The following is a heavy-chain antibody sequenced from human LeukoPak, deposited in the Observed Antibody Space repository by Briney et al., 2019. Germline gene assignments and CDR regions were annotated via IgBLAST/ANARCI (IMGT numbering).Heavy chain of an antibody. CDR2: INPNSGGT. D-gene: IGHD2-15*01. CDR3: ARIEVVVAATREANWFDP. Sequence: RASVKVSCKASGYTFTGYYMHWVRQAPGQGLEWMGWINPNSGGTNYAQKFQGRVTMTRDTSISTAYMELSRLRSDDTAVYYCARIEVVVAATREANWFDPWGQGTLVTVSS. CDR1: GYTFTGYY. V-gene: IGHV1-2*02. J-gene: IGHJ5*02.